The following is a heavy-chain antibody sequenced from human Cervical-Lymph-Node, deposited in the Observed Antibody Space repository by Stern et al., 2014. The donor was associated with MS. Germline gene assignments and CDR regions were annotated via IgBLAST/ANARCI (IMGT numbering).Heavy chain of an antibody. CDR1: GYTFIEYA. J-gene: IGHJ3*02. Sequence: QVQLMQSGAEVKKPGASVKVSCKASGYTFIEYAISWVRQAPGQGLEWMGWIGTNIGNTNYAQKFQGRVTLATDTSMTTVYMELRSLRSDDTAMYYCRAGSDAFDIWGQGTMVTVSS. V-gene: IGHV1-18*01. CDR3: RAGSDAFDI. D-gene: IGHD6-13*01. CDR2: IGTNIGNT.